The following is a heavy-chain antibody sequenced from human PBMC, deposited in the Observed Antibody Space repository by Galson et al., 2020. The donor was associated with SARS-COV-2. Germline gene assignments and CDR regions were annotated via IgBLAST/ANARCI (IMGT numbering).Heavy chain of an antibody. CDR2: MNPNSGNT. V-gene: IGHV1-8*01. Sequence: ASVKVSCKASGYTFTSYDINWVRQATGQGLEWMGWMNPNSGNTGYAQKFQGRVTMTRNTSISTAYMELSSLRSEDTAVYYCARGYENSGYYQIDYWGQGTLVTVSS. CDR3: ARGYENSGYYQIDY. CDR1: GYTFTSYD. J-gene: IGHJ4*02. D-gene: IGHD5-12*01.